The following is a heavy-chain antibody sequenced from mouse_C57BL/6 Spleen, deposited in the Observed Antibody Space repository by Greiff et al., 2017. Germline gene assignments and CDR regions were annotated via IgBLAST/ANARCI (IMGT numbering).Heavy chain of an antibody. CDR2: ISYDGSN. D-gene: IGHD2-4*01. J-gene: IGHJ2*01. CDR1: GYSITSGYY. V-gene: IGHV3-6*01. Sequence: EVKLQESGPGLVKPSQSLSLTCSVTGYSITSGYYWNWIRQFPGNKLEWMGYISYDGSNNYNPSLKNRISITRDPSKNQFFLKLNSVTTEDTATYYCARDFYYDYDRCFDYWGQGTTLTVSS. CDR3: ARDFYYDYDRCFDY.